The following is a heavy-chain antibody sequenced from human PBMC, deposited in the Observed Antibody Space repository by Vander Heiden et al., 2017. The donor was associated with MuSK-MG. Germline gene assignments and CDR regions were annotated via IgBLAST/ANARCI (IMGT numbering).Heavy chain of an antibody. Sequence: QVHLQESGPGLVKPSGTLPLTCAVSGGSISSSHWWSWVRQAPGNGLEWIGEIYHSGSTNYNPSLKSRLTISVDKSKNQFSLKVGSVTAADTAVYYCARDGSGSGWYEYWGQGTLVTVSS. CDR2: IYHSGST. V-gene: IGHV4-4*02. J-gene: IGHJ4*02. CDR3: ARDGSGSGWYEY. CDR1: GGSISSSHW. D-gene: IGHD6-19*01.